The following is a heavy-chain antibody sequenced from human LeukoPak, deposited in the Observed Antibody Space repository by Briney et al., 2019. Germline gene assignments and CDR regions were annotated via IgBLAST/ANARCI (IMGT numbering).Heavy chain of an antibody. CDR3: ARGVARSWYGRYYGMDI. V-gene: IGHV4-4*07. Sequence: SETLSLTCTASGGSIGSYYWSWIRQPAGKGLEWIGRIYTSGSTNYNPSLKSRVTMSVDTSKNQFSLKLSSVTAADTAVYYCARGVARSWYGRYYGMDIWGQGTTVTVSS. D-gene: IGHD6-13*01. CDR1: GGSIGSYY. CDR2: IYTSGST. J-gene: IGHJ6*02.